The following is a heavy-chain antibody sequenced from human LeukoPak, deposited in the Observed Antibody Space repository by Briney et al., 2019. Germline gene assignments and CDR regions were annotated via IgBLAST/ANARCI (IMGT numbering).Heavy chain of an antibody. CDR2: ISSSSSYI. Sequence: PGGSLRHSCAASGFTFSSYTMNWVRQAPGKGLEWVSSISSSSSYIYYADSVKGRFTISRDNAKNSLYLQMNSLRAEDTAVYYCARAYYDSSGYCFDYWGQGTLVTVSS. CDR3: ARAYYDSSGYCFDY. D-gene: IGHD3-22*01. V-gene: IGHV3-21*01. J-gene: IGHJ4*02. CDR1: GFTFSSYT.